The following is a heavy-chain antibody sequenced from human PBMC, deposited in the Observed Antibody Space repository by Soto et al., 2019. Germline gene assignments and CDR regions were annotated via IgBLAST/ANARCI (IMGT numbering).Heavy chain of an antibody. Sequence: ASVKVSCKASGYTFTSYGISWVRQAPGQGLEWMGWISAYNGNTNYAQKLQGRVTMTTDTSTSTAYMELRSLRSDDTAVYYCARGSAGYYYDSSGYSNAFDIWGQGTMVTVSS. D-gene: IGHD3-22*01. CDR2: ISAYNGNT. CDR3: ARGSAGYYYDSSGYSNAFDI. J-gene: IGHJ3*02. V-gene: IGHV1-18*01. CDR1: GYTFTSYG.